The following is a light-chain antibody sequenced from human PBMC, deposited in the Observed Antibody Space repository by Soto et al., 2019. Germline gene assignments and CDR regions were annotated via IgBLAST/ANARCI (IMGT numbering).Light chain of an antibody. J-gene: IGKJ2*01. CDR1: QSVSSSY. CDR3: QQYGSSPYT. Sequence: IVVTQSQGTLSLSPEERATLSCRASQSVSSSYLAWYQQKPGQAPRLLIYGASSRATGIPDRFSGSGSGTDFTLTISRLEPEDFAVYYCQQYGSSPYTFGQRTKVDI. V-gene: IGKV3-20*01. CDR2: GAS.